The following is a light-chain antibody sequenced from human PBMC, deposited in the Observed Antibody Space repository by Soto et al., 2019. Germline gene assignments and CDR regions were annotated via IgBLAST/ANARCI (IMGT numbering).Light chain of an antibody. CDR2: DTD. CDR3: AAWDSSLSGVL. J-gene: IGLJ2*01. Sequence: QAVVTQPPSVSAAPGQKVTISCSGSSSNIGNNFVSWYQQLPGTAPKLLIYDTDRRPSGIPDRFSGSKSGTSATLGITGLQTGDEADYFCAAWDSSLSGVLFGGGTKLTVL. V-gene: IGLV1-51*01. CDR1: SSNIGNNF.